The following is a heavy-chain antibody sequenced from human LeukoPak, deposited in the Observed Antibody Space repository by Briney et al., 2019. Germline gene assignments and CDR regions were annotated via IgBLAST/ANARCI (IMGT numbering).Heavy chain of an antibody. CDR1: GFTFSTSW. CDR2: IKQDGSDK. Sequence: GGSLRLSCAASGFTFSTSWMTWVRQAPGKGLEWVANIKQDGSDKYYMDSVKGRFTISRDNAKNSLYLQMNSLRAEDTAVYYCAKDSGWFRFDYWGQGTLVTVSS. J-gene: IGHJ4*02. D-gene: IGHD6-13*01. V-gene: IGHV3-7*03. CDR3: AKDSGWFRFDY.